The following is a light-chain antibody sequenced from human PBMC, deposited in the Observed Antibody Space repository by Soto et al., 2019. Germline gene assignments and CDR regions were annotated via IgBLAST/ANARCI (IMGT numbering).Light chain of an antibody. Sequence: EIVLTQSPGTLSLSPGERATLSCRASQSVISTYFAWYQHKPGQAPRLLIYATSTRATDVTDRFSGSGSGRDFTLTISRLEPEDCALYYCQQYGSSPETFGEGTKLEI. CDR2: ATS. CDR1: QSVISTY. J-gene: IGKJ2*01. CDR3: QQYGSSPET. V-gene: IGKV3-20*01.